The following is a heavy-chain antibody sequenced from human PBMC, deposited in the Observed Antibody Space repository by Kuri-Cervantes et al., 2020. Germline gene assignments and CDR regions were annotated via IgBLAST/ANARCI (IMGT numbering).Heavy chain of an antibody. V-gene: IGHV3-48*01. Sequence: GGSLRLSCAVTGFTFDTYSMNWVRQAPGKGLEWVAYIHSSSSPIYYADSVKGRFTISRDNAKNSLYLQMNSLRAEDTAVYYCARQRCGGGCFSTHWGQGTLVTVSS. CDR3: ARQRCGGGCFSTH. D-gene: IGHD2-15*01. CDR2: IHSSSSPI. CDR1: GFTFDTYS. J-gene: IGHJ4*02.